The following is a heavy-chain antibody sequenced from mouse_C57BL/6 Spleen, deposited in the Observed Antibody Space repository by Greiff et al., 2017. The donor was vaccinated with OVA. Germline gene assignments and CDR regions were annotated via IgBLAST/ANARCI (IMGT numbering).Heavy chain of an antibody. CDR3: ARQGADGVFDY. J-gene: IGHJ2*01. Sequence: EVHLVESGGDLVKPGGSLKLSCAASGFTFSSYGMSWVRQTPDKRLEWVATISSGGSYTYYPDSVKGRFTISRDNAKNTLYLQMSSLKSEDTAMYYCARQGADGVFDYWGQGTTLTVSS. V-gene: IGHV5-6*01. CDR2: ISSGGSYT. CDR1: GFTFSSYG.